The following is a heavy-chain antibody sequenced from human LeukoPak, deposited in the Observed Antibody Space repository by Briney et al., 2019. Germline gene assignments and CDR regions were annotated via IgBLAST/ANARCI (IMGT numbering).Heavy chain of an antibody. CDR2: MSPNSGDT. CDR1: GYTFTTHD. CDR3: VRTPPNWGFDY. Sequence: ASVKVSCKASGYTFTTHDINWVRQATGQGLEWLGWMSPNSGDTGYAQKFQGRVTMTSDSSISTAYMELSSLRSEDTAIYYCVRTPPNWGFDYWGQGTLVTVSS. D-gene: IGHD7-27*01. V-gene: IGHV1-8*01. J-gene: IGHJ4*02.